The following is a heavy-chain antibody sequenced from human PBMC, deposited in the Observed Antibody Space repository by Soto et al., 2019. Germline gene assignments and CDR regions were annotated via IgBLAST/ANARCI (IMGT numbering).Heavy chain of an antibody. J-gene: IGHJ3*02. CDR1: GFTFNAYW. D-gene: IGHD6-6*01. CDR3: VRDRTEYGSYGSSYYDVFDI. Sequence: VQLVASGGGLVQPGGSLRLSCAASGFTFNAYWMTWVRHAPGKGLGWVANINRDGTEKNYVGTVKGRFTVSRDNAKNSLQLQMYSLSAEDTAVYYCVRDRTEYGSYGSSYYDVFDIWGQGTKVTVSS. V-gene: IGHV3-7*05. CDR2: INRDGTEK.